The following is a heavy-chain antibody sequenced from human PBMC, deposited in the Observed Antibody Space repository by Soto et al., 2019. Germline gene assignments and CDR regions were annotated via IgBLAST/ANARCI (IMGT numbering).Heavy chain of an antibody. CDR1: GFTFSDHH. V-gene: IGHV3-72*01. CDR2: TRSKANSYTT. D-gene: IGHD6-13*01. J-gene: IGHJ4*02. Sequence: ESGGGLVQPGGSLRLSCAASGFTFSDHHLDWVRQAPGKGLEWVGRTRSKANSYTTEYAASVKGRFTISRDDSKSSLYLQMNSLKTEDTAIYSCTRGGGTSSWYGYWGQGTLVTVSS. CDR3: TRGGGTSSWYGY.